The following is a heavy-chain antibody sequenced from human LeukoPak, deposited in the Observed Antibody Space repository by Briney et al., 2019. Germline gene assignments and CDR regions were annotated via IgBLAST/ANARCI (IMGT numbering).Heavy chain of an antibody. CDR1: GFNFRSYA. CDR3: ARPGGYAFDM. J-gene: IGHJ3*02. CDR2: ITYDGTDT. V-gene: IGHV3-30*04. Sequence: PGGSLRLSCAASGFNFRSYAFHWVRQAPGKGPEWMAFITYDGTDTYCADSVKGRFTLSRDNSQNTLYLQMNSLRAADTAVYYCARPGGYAFDMWGQGTMVTVSS. D-gene: IGHD3-16*01.